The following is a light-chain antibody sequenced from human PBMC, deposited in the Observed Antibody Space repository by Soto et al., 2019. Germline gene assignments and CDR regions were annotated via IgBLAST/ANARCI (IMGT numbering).Light chain of an antibody. J-gene: IGKJ2*02. CDR2: GTS. CDR3: QFFGSSRCT. CDR1: QSISSSY. V-gene: IGKV3-20*01. Sequence: EIVLTQSPGILSLSPGERATLACRASQSISSSYLAWYQQKPGQAPRLLIYGTSSRATGIPDRFSGSGSGTYFALTISILEPEDFAVYYCQFFGSSRCTFGQGTKLEIK.